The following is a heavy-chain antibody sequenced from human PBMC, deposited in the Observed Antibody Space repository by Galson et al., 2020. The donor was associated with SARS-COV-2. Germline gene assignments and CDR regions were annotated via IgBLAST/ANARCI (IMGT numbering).Heavy chain of an antibody. J-gene: IGHJ3*02. CDR3: TRWSYDNSGYYFDAFDI. V-gene: IGHV3-49*03. CDR2: IRSNFYGGAT. D-gene: IGHD3-22*01. CDR1: GFTFGDYA. Sequence: GESLKISCLVSGFTFGDYAMSWFRQAPGKGLEWVSFIRSNFYGGATEYAASVKGRFTISRDDSKSVAYLQMNSLQTEDTAVYYCTRWSYDNSGYYFDAFDIWGQGTTVTVSS.